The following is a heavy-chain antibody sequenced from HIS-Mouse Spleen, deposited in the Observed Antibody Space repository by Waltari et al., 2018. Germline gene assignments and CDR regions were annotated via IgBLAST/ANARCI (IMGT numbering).Heavy chain of an antibody. V-gene: IGHV3-23*01. Sequence: EVQLLESGGGLVQPGGSLRLSCAASGFTFSSYAMSWVRQAQGTGLGWVSAIGGSGGSTSYADSVKGRFTISRDKSKNTLYLQMNSLRAEDTAVYYCAKGRTGAYYFDYWGQGTLVTVSS. J-gene: IGHJ4*02. CDR2: IGGSGGST. CDR1: GFTFSSYA. CDR3: AKGRTGAYYFDY. D-gene: IGHD7-27*01.